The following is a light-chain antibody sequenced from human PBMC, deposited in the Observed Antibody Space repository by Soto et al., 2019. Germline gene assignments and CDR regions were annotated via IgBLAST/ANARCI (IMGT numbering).Light chain of an antibody. J-gene: IGKJ2*01. V-gene: IGKV3-20*01. CDR3: QQYITSPPIYT. CDR1: QSVSSRY. Sequence: ETVLTQSPGTLSLSPGERATLSCRASQSVSSRYLAWYQQKPGQAPRLLIYGASNRATGIPGRFSGSGSGTEFTLTISRLEPEEFAVYYCQQYITSPPIYTFGQGTKLEIK. CDR2: GAS.